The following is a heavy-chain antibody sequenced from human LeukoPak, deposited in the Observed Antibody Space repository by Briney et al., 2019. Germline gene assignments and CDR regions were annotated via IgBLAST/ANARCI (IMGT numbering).Heavy chain of an antibody. CDR1: GGFISNSIYY. CDR2: IHYSGKT. V-gene: IGHV4-39*01. J-gene: IGHJ5*02. Sequence: SETLPLTCIASGGFISNSIYYWAWIRQPPGEGLEWIGSIHYSGKTYYYPSLKSRVTMSVDTSKNQFSLKLSSVTAADTAVYYCARRCGGDCYSKMGLDPWGQGTAVTVSS. CDR3: ARRCGGDCYSKMGLDP. D-gene: IGHD2-21*02.